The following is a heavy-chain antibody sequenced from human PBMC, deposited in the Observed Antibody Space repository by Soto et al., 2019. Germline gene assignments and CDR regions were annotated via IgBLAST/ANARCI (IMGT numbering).Heavy chain of an antibody. J-gene: IGHJ6*02. D-gene: IGHD3-10*01. Sequence: SVKVSCKASGGTFSSYAISWVRQAPGQGLEWMGGIIPIFGTANYAQKFQGRVTITADESTSTAYMELSSLRSEDTAVYYCARDLRIGVPGSYGSGSYYNGDYYYYGMDVWGQ. V-gene: IGHV1-69*13. CDR2: IIPIFGTA. CDR3: ARDLRIGVPGSYGSGSYYNGDYYYYGMDV. CDR1: GGTFSSYA.